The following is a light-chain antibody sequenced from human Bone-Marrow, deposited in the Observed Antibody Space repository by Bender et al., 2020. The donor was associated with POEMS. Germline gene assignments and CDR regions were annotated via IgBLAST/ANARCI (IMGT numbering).Light chain of an antibody. CDR1: SSNIGSNY. CDR3: AVWDDSLNGWV. Sequence: QSVLTQPPSASGTPGQRVTISCSGSSSNIGSNYVYWYQLLPGTAPKLLIYSNIQRPSGVSNRFSGSKSGNTASLAISGLQSEDEADYYCAVWDDSLNGWVFGGGTKLTVL. V-gene: IGLV1-44*01. J-gene: IGLJ3*02. CDR2: SNI.